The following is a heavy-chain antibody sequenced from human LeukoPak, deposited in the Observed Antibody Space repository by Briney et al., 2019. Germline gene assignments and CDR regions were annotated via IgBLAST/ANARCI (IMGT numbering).Heavy chain of an antibody. CDR1: GASITNYY. J-gene: IGHJ4*02. V-gene: IGHV4-59*01. CDR2: VHYSGGT. Sequence: SETLSLTCSVSGASITNYYWNWIRQPPGKGLEWIGYVHYSGGTSYNPSVKSRVTMSVDTSKNQFSLRLTSVTAADTAVYYCARGRRDGYNKIMPFDYWGQGTLVTVSS. D-gene: IGHD5-24*01. CDR3: ARGRRDGYNKIMPFDY.